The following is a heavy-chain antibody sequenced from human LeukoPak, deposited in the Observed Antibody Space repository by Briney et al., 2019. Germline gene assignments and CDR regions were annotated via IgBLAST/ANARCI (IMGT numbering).Heavy chain of an antibody. CDR2: FIPFFGTP. V-gene: IGHV1-69*13. D-gene: IGHD2-2*01. J-gene: IGHJ5*02. Sequence: GASVKVSCKASGGIFSNYAISWVRQAPGQGFEWMGNFIPFFGTPNYAQKFQGRVTLTADESTSTAYMELRRLRSEDTAIYYCAKINIVVVPTGWFDPWGQGTLVTVSS. CDR1: GGIFSNYA. CDR3: AKINIVVVPTGWFDP.